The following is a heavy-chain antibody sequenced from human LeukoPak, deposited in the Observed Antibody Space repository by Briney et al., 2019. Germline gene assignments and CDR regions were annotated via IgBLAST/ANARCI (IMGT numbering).Heavy chain of an antibody. V-gene: IGHV4-61*01. D-gene: IGHD6-19*01. CDR3: ARGVRGGSSGWYYYYYGMDV. J-gene: IGHJ6*02. CDR2: IYYSGST. Sequence: SETLSLTCTVSGGSVSSGSYYWSWIRQPPGKGLEWIGYIYYSGSTNYNPSLKSRVTISVDTSKNQFSLKLSSVTAADTAVYYCARGVRGGSSGWYYYYYGMDVWGQGTTVTVSS. CDR1: GGSVSSGSYY.